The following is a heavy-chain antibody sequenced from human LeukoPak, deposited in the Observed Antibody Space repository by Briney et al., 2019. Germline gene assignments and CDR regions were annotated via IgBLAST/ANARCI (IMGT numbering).Heavy chain of an antibody. J-gene: IGHJ5*02. CDR3: ACRDLSSTWSYP. CDR1: GYSFTNYW. CDR2: IYPRDSRV. V-gene: IGHV5-51*01. Sequence: GESLKISCKGVGYSFTNYWIGWVRQMPGKGMEWMGVIYPRDSRVRYNPSFQGQVPISVDKSVSTAYLQWISLKASDTAMYYCACRDLSSTWSYPWGQGTLVTVSS. D-gene: IGHD6-13*01.